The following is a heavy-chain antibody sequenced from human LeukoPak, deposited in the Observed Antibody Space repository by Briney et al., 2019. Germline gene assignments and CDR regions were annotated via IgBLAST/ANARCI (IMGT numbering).Heavy chain of an antibody. V-gene: IGHV1-24*01. J-gene: IGHJ6*02. Sequence: ASVKVSCKVSGYTLTELSMHWVRQAPGKGLEWMGGFDPEDGETIYAQKFQGRVTMTRNTSISTAYMELSSLRSEDTAVYYCARRWTITIFGVVIANGMDVWGQGTTVTVSS. CDR3: ARRWTITIFGVVIANGMDV. CDR1: GYTLTELS. CDR2: FDPEDGET. D-gene: IGHD3-3*01.